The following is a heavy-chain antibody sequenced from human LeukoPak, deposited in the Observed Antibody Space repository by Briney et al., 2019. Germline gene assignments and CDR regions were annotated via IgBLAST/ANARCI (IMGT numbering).Heavy chain of an antibody. D-gene: IGHD3-9*01. CDR3: ARGDDILTGYPSFDY. Sequence: PSETLSLTCTVSGGSISSSSYYWGWIRQPPGKGLEWIGSIYYSGSTYYNPSLKSRVTISVDTSKNHFSLKLGSVTAADTAVYYCARGDDILTGYPSFDYWGQGTLVTVSS. V-gene: IGHV4-39*07. CDR1: GGSISSSSYY. CDR2: IYYSGST. J-gene: IGHJ4*02.